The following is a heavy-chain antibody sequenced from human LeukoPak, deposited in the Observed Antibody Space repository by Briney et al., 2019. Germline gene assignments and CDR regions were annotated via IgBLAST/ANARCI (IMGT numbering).Heavy chain of an antibody. Sequence: PSETLSLTCAVSGGSISIGGYSWSWIRQPPGKGLEWIGYIYHSGSTYYNPSLKSRVTISVDRSKNQFSLKLSSVTAADTAVYYCASSRDGYNFGYWGQGTLVTVSS. CDR2: IYHSGST. D-gene: IGHD5-24*01. V-gene: IGHV4-30-2*01. CDR3: ASSRDGYNFGY. CDR1: GGSISIGGYS. J-gene: IGHJ4*02.